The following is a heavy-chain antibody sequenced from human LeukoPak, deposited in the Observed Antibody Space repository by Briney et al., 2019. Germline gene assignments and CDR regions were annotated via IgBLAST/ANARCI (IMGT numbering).Heavy chain of an antibody. CDR2: ISSSSSYI. CDR3: ARDPNLSYMDV. J-gene: IGHJ6*03. CDR1: GFTFSSYS. V-gene: IGHV3-21*01. Sequence: GGSLRLSCAASGFTFSSYSMNWVRQAPGKGLEWVSSISSSSSYIYYADSVRGRFTISRDNAKNSLYLQMNSLRAEDTAVYYCARDPNLSYMDVWGKGTTVTVSS.